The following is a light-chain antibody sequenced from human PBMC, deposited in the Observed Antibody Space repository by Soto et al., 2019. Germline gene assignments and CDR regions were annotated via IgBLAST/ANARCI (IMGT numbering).Light chain of an antibody. CDR2: GAS. J-gene: IGKJ4*01. Sequence: IVMTQSPATLSVSPGERATLSCRASENVNTYLAWYQQKPGQAPRLLIYGASSRATGIPDRFSGSGSGTDFTLTISRLEPEDFAVYYCQQYGSSPLTFGGGTKVDIK. V-gene: IGKV3-20*01. CDR1: ENVNTY. CDR3: QQYGSSPLT.